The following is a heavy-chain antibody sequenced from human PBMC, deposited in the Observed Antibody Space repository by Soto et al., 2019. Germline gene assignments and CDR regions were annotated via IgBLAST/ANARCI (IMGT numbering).Heavy chain of an antibody. J-gene: IGHJ4*02. Sequence: SETLSLTCTVSGGSISGNSYYWGWIRQPPGKGLEWIGSIYYSGSTYYNPSLKSRVIISVDTSKNQFSLKLSSVTAADTAVYYCARHFYCTAGSCSQKNFDYWGQGTLVTVSS. D-gene: IGHD2-15*01. V-gene: IGHV4-39*01. CDR1: GGSISGNSYY. CDR2: IYYSGST. CDR3: ARHFYCTAGSCSQKNFDY.